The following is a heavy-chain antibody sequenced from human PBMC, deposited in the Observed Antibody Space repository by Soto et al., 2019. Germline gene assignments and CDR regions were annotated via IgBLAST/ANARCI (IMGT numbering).Heavy chain of an antibody. J-gene: IGHJ3*02. D-gene: IGHD2-15*01. Sequence: QVQLQESGPGLVKPSGTLSLTCAVSSGSISSSNWWSWVHQPPGKGLEWIGEIYHSGSTNYNPSLKSRVTISVDKSKNQFSLKLSSVTAADTAVYYCAREAVGYCSGGSCRRGAFDIWGQGTMVTVSS. CDR3: AREAVGYCSGGSCRRGAFDI. V-gene: IGHV4-4*02. CDR1: SGSISSSNW. CDR2: IYHSGST.